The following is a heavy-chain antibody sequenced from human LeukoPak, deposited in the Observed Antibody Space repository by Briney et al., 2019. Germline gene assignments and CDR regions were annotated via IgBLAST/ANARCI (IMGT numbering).Heavy chain of an antibody. CDR2: IIPILGIA. CDR3: ARVGSSSWYLASWFDP. D-gene: IGHD6-13*01. CDR1: GGTFSSYA. J-gene: IGHJ5*02. Sequence: GASVKVSCKASGGTFSSYAISWVRQAPGQGLEWMGRIIPILGIANYAQKFQGRVTITADKSTSTAYMELSSLRSEDTAVYYCARVGSSSWYLASWFDPWGQGTLVTVSS. V-gene: IGHV1-69*04.